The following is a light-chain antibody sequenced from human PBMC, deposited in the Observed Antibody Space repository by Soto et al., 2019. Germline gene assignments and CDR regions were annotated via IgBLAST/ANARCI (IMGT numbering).Light chain of an antibody. V-gene: IGKV3D-15*01. J-gene: IGKJ1*01. Sequence: EIVMTQSPPTLSVSPGERATLSCRASQSVSSNLAWYQQKPGQAPRLLIYGASTRATGIPARFSGSGSGTEFTLTISNLQSEDVEVYHCQQYNNRPPWTFGQGTKVEIK. CDR3: QQYNNRPPWT. CDR1: QSVSSN. CDR2: GAS.